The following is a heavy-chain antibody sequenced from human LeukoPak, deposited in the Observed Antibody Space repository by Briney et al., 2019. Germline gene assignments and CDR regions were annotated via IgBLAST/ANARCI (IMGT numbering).Heavy chain of an antibody. CDR3: ARTLYYYGSGFDP. CDR2: IYHSGST. J-gene: IGHJ5*02. D-gene: IGHD3-10*01. Sequence: SETLSLTCTVYGGSFSGYYWSWIRQPPGKGLEWIGEIYHSGSTNYNPSLKSRVTISVDKSKNQFSLKLSSVTAADTAVYYCARTLYYYGSGFDPWGQGTLATVSS. CDR1: GGSFSGYY. V-gene: IGHV4-34*01.